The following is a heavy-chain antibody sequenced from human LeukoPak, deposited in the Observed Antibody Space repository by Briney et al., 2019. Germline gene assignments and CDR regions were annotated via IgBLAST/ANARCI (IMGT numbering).Heavy chain of an antibody. CDR2: IYSSGST. Sequence: SETLSLTCSVSVGPIRDYYWSWIRQPPGKGLEWIGYIYSSGSTSYNPSLKGQVTISLDTSKNQFSLKLSSVTAADTAVYYCARGNKYAGVFDYWGQGTLVTISS. J-gene: IGHJ4*02. CDR1: VGPIRDYY. V-gene: IGHV4-59*01. CDR3: ARGNKYAGVFDY. D-gene: IGHD1/OR15-1a*01.